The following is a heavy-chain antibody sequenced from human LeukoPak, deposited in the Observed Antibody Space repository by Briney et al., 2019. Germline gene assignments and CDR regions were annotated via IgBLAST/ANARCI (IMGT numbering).Heavy chain of an antibody. D-gene: IGHD4-17*01. V-gene: IGHV3-30*02. CDR2: IRYDGSNT. CDR1: GFTFSSYG. Sequence: PGGSLRLSCAASGFTFSSYGMHWVRQAPRKRLEWVAVIRYDGSNTYYADSVKGRFTFSRDNSKNTLYLKMNSRRAEDTAVYYCAPTDRYGEGWWFDPWGQGTLVTVSS. CDR3: APTDRYGEGWWFDP. J-gene: IGHJ5*02.